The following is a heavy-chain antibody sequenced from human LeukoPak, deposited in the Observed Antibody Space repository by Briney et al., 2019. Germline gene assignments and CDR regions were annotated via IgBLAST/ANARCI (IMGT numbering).Heavy chain of an antibody. CDR3: TGGRGRWLLLRRYYYYYYMDV. CDR1: GFTFGDYA. D-gene: IGHD3-22*01. V-gene: IGHV3-49*04. Sequence: GGSLRLSCTASGFTFGDYAMSWVRQAPGKGLEWVGFIRSKAYGGTTEYAASVKGRFTISRDDSKSIAYLQMNSLKTEDTAVYYCTGGRGRWLLLRRYYYYYYMDVWGKGTTVTVSS. CDR2: IRSKAYGGTT. J-gene: IGHJ6*03.